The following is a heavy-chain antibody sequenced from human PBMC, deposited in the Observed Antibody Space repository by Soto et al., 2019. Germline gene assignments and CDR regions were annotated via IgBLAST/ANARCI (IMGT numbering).Heavy chain of an antibody. CDR3: ERGLPGAFDI. V-gene: IGHV3-48*03. CDR2: ISSSGSTI. J-gene: IGHJ3*02. Sequence: WGSLRLSCAASGFTFISYEINCCRHAPFKGLEWVSYISSSGSTIYYADSVKGRFTISRDNAKNSLYLQMNSPRAEDTAVYYCERGLPGAFDIWGQGTMVTVSS. CDR1: GFTFISYE.